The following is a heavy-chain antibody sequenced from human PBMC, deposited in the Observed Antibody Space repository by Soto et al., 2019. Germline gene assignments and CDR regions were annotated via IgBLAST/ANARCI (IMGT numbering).Heavy chain of an antibody. D-gene: IGHD3-10*01. CDR1: GGSISSYY. CDR3: ARDKGSGTLYYYGMDV. CDR2: IYYSGST. J-gene: IGHJ6*02. Sequence: SETLSLTCTVSGGSISSYYWSWIRQPPGKGLEWIGYIYYSGSTNYNPSLKSRVTITVDTSKNQFSLKLSSVTAADTAVYYCARDKGSGTLYYYGMDVWGQGTTVTVSS. V-gene: IGHV4-59*01.